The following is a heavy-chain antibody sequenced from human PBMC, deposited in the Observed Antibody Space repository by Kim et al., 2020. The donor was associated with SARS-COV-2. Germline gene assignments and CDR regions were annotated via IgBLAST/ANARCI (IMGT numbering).Heavy chain of an antibody. J-gene: IGHJ3*02. CDR3: ARGRAMPIINDVIDI. CDR1: GYTFTSYA. CDR2: INTNTGNP. V-gene: IGHV7-4-1*02. Sequence: ASVKVSCKVSGYTFTSYAMNWVRQAPGQGLEWMGWINTNTGNPTYAQGFTGRFVFSLDTSVSTAYLQISSLKAEDTAVYYCARGRAMPIINDVIDIWGQGTMAPVSS. D-gene: IGHD3-10*01.